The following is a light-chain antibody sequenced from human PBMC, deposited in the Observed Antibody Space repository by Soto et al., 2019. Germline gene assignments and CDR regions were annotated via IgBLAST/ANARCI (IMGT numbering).Light chain of an antibody. J-gene: IGKJ1*01. Sequence: EIRMKLSLATLSVKPGERATLSCRASQSVSSNLAWYQQKPGQAPRLLIYGASTRVTGIPARFSGSGSGTEFTLTISSLQSEDFAVYYCQPYHNRWPFCQG. CDR1: QSVSSN. V-gene: IGKV3-15*01. CDR3: QPYHNRWP. CDR2: GAS.